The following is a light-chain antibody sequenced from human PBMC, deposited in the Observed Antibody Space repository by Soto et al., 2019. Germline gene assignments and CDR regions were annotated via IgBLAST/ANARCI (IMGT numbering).Light chain of an antibody. CDR1: SSDIGRYNF. CDR2: EAT. V-gene: IGLV2-14*01. CDR3: TSYTGTSSYG. Sequence: QSVLTQPGSMSGSPGQSITISCTGTSSDIGRYNFVSWYQHHPGKAPKLIIYEATKRPSGVSYRFSGSKSGNTASLTISGLKADDEDDHSCTSYTGTSSYGIGAGNKVTGL. J-gene: IGLJ1*01.